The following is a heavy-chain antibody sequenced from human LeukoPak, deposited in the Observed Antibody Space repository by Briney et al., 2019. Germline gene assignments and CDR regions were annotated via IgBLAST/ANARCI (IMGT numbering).Heavy chain of an antibody. CDR3: ANELLPDTAMVRYYYYYGMDV. D-gene: IGHD5-18*01. J-gene: IGHJ6*02. V-gene: IGHV3-21*01. Sequence: GGSLRLSCADSGFTSSSYWMTWVRQAPGKGLEWVSSISSSSSYIYYADSVKGRFTISRDNAKNSLYLQMNSLRAEDTAVYYCANELLPDTAMVRYYYYYGMDVWGQGTTVTVSS. CDR1: GFTSSSYW. CDR2: ISSSSSYI.